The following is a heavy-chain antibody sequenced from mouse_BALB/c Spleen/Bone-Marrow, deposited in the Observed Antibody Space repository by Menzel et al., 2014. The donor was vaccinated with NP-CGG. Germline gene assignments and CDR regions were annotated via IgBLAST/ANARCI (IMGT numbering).Heavy chain of an antibody. CDR1: GFNIKDTY. J-gene: IGHJ3*01. V-gene: IGHV14-3*02. CDR3: ASYYYGSSGFAY. D-gene: IGHD1-1*01. CDR2: IDPAYGNT. Sequence: VQLQQPGAELVKPGASVKLSCTASGFNIKDTYMHWVKQRPEQGLEWIGRIDPAYGNTKYDPKFQGKATITADTSSNTAYLQLSSLTSEDTAVYYCASYYYGSSGFAYWGQGTLVTVSA.